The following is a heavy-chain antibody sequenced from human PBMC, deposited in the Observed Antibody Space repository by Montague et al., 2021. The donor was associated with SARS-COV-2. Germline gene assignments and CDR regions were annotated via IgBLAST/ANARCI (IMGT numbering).Heavy chain of an antibody. CDR3: ARGRRILLWFGELLSGGDYYGMDV. V-gene: IGHV4-34*01. Sequence: SETLSLTCAVYGRSFSGYYWSWIRQPPGKGLEWIGEINHSGSTNXNPSLKSRVTISVDTSKNQFSLKLSSVTAADTAVYYCARGRRILLWFGELLSGGDYYGMDVWGQGTTVTVSS. J-gene: IGHJ6*02. CDR2: INHSGST. CDR1: GRSFSGYY. D-gene: IGHD3-10*01.